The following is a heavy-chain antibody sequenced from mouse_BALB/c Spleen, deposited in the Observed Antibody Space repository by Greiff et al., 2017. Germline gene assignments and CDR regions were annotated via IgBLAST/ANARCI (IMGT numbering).Heavy chain of an antibody. CDR3: ARYGNYAFDD. CDR2: ISTYYGNT. V-gene: IGHV1-67*01. J-gene: IGHJ2*01. Sequence: QVQLQQSGPELVRPGVSVKISCKGSGYTFTDYAMHWVKQSHAKSLEWIGVISTYYGNTNYNQKFKGKATMTVDKSSSTAYMELARLTSEDSAIYYCARYGNYAFDDWGQGTTLTVSS. CDR1: GYTFTDYA. D-gene: IGHD2-10*02.